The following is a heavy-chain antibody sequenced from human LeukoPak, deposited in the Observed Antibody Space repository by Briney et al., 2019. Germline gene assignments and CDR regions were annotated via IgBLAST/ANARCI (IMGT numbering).Heavy chain of an antibody. CDR2: TYYRSKWYN. Sequence: SQTLSLTCAISGDSVSSNSAAWNWIRQSPSRGLEWLGRTYYRSKWYNDYAVSVKSRITINPDTSKNQFSLQLNSVTPEDTAVYYCARAANYDILTGYPYAFDIWGQGTMVTVSS. CDR1: GDSVSSNSAA. V-gene: IGHV6-1*01. D-gene: IGHD3-9*01. CDR3: ARAANYDILTGYPYAFDI. J-gene: IGHJ3*02.